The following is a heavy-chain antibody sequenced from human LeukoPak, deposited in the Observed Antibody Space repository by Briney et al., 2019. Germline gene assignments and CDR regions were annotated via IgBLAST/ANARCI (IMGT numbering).Heavy chain of an antibody. J-gene: IGHJ4*02. CDR2: ISGGGETT. CDR1: GFTFNNYA. D-gene: IGHD4-17*01. V-gene: IGHV3-23*01. Sequence: GGSLRLSCAASGFTFNNYAMNWVRQAPGKGLERVSSISGGGETTYYADSAKGRFTISRDNSQNTLYLQMNSLSAEDTAVYYCARDYADYVGYFFFDYWGQGTLVTVSS. CDR3: ARDYADYVGYFFFDY.